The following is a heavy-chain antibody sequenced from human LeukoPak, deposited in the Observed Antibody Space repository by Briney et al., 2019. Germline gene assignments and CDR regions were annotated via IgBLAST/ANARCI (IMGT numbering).Heavy chain of an antibody. V-gene: IGHV3-23*01. Sequence: GGSLSLSCAASGFTFSSYAMSWVRQAPGKGLEWVSAISGSGGSTYYADSVKGRFTISRDNSKNTLYLQMNSLRTEDTAVYYCAKDSCSSTSCYRGFDYWGQGTLVTVSS. J-gene: IGHJ4*02. D-gene: IGHD2-2*02. CDR3: AKDSCSSTSCYRGFDY. CDR1: GFTFSSYA. CDR2: ISGSGGST.